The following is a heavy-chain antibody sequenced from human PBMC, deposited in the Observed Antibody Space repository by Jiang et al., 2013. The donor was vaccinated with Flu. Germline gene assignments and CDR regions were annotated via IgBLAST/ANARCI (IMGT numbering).Heavy chain of an antibody. CDR2: ISSSSSYI. Sequence: EWVSSISSSSSYIYYADSVKGRFTISRDNAKNSLYLQMNSLRAEDTAVYYCAREGSGRYYFDYWGQGTLVTVSS. CDR3: AREGSGRYYFDY. V-gene: IGHV3-21*01. D-gene: IGHD1-26*01. J-gene: IGHJ4*02.